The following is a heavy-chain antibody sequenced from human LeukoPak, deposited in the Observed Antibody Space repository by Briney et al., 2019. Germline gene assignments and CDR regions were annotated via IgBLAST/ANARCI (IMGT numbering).Heavy chain of an antibody. CDR2: IYPGDSET. V-gene: IGHV5-51*01. CDR1: GYSFTTYW. D-gene: IGHD3-16*01. CDR3: AEVWWKNHLHGKGV. Sequence: GESLKISCQGSGYSFTTYWIGWVRQMPDKGLEWMGLIYPGDSETRYSPSFQGQVTISADKSTSTAYLQWSSLKASDTAMYYCAEVWWKNHLHGKGVWGQGTTVTVSS. J-gene: IGHJ6*02.